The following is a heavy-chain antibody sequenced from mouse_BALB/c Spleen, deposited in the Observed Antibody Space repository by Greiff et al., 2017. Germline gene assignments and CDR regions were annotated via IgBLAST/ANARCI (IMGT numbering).Heavy chain of an antibody. D-gene: IGHD2-12*01. CDR1: GFAFSSYD. Sequence: EVNLVESGGGLVKPGGSLKLSCAASGFAFSSYDMSWVRQTPEKRLEWVASISSGGGSTYYPDTVKGRFTISRDNAKNTLYLQMSSLKSEDTAMYYCASPYYIYAMDYWGQGTSVTVSS. V-gene: IGHV5-12-1*01. CDR3: ASPYYIYAMDY. CDR2: ISSGGGST. J-gene: IGHJ4*01.